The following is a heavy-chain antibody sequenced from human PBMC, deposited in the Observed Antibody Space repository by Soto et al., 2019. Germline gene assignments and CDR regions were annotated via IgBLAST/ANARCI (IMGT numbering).Heavy chain of an antibody. Sequence: GGSLRLSCAASGFTLSDHYMDWVLQAPGKGLEWLGRTRNKANNYITEYATSVKGRFTISRDDSKNSVYLQLNSLKSEDTAVYYCGRWTSGSPDCWGQGTLVTVSS. D-gene: IGHD1-26*01. CDR3: GRWTSGSPDC. CDR2: TRNKANNYIT. J-gene: IGHJ4*02. CDR1: GFTLSDHY. V-gene: IGHV3-72*01.